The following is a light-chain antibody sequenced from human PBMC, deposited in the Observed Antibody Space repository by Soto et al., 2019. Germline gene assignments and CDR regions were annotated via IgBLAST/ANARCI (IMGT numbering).Light chain of an antibody. CDR2: GAS. J-gene: IGKJ1*01. Sequence: EIVLTQSPGTLSLSPGERATLSCRASQSVRNNYLAWYQQRPGQAPRLLIYGASSRATGIPDRFSGSGSGTEFTLTISSLQSEDFAVYYCQQYNNWPTFGQGTKVDIK. CDR3: QQYNNWPT. CDR1: QSVRNN. V-gene: IGKV3D-15*01.